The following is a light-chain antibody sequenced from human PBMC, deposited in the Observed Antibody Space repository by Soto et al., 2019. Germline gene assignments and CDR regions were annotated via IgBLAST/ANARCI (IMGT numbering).Light chain of an antibody. CDR1: QSVSNNY. V-gene: IGKV3-20*01. CDR2: GAS. CDR3: QQYGSSPMYT. J-gene: IGKJ2*01. Sequence: EIVLTQSPGTLSLSPGERATLSCRASQSVSNNYLAWYQHKPGQAPRLLIYGASSRATGIPDRFSGSGSGTDFTLTISRLEPEDFAVYYCQQYGSSPMYTFAQGTKVDIK.